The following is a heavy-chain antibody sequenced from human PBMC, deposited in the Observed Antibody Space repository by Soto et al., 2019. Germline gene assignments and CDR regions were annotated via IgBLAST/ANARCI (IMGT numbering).Heavy chain of an antibody. CDR3: VRDQGYFHFCP. CDR2: ISNTGSII. D-gene: IGHD2-15*01. Sequence: QVQLVESGGGLVKPGGSLRLTCAASGFTISDHFMNWIRQAPGKGLEWVSYISNTGSIIYYADSVKGRFTISRDIGKNSLYLQMNSLRDEDTAVYYCVRDQGYFHFCPWGQGALVTVSS. J-gene: IGHJ5*02. CDR1: GFTISDHF. V-gene: IGHV3-11*01.